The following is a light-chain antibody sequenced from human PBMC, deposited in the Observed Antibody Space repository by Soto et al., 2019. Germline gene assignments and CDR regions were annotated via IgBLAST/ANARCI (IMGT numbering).Light chain of an antibody. V-gene: IGKV1-39*01. Sequence: DIQMTQSPSSLSASVGDRDTITCRTSQRVSNYLNWYQQKPGKAPKLLIYSASSLESGVPSRFSGSGSGTDFTLTISSLQPEDFATYFCQQCYTTPHTFGQGTKLDIK. CDR1: QRVSNY. J-gene: IGKJ2*01. CDR3: QQCYTTPHT. CDR2: SAS.